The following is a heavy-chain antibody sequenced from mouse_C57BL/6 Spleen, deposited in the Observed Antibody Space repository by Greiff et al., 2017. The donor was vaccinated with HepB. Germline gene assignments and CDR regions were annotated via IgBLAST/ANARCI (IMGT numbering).Heavy chain of an antibody. CDR3: AVGSSYAMDY. J-gene: IGHJ4*01. V-gene: IGHV1-20*01. D-gene: IGHD1-1*01. CDR2: INPYNGDT. Sequence: VQLQQPGPELVKPGDSVKISCKASGYSFTGYFMNWVMQSHGKSLEWIGRINPYNGDTNYNQKFKGKATLTVDKSSSTAHMHLRSLTSEDSAVYYCAVGSSYAMDYWGQGTSVTVSS. CDR1: GYSFTGYF.